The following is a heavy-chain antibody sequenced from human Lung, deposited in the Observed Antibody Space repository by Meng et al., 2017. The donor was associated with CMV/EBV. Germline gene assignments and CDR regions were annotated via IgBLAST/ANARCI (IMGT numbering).Heavy chain of an antibody. CDR2: ISSDSRTK. CDR1: GFNFGTYG. V-gene: IGHV3-48*04. J-gene: IGHJ4*02. CDR3: ARDRGVVIPAAPYYFDY. D-gene: IGHD2-2*01. Sequence: ESXKISXAASGFNFGTYGLNWVRQAPGRGLEWISFISSDSRTKTYADSVKGRFTISRDDAKKSLSLQMRSLRAEDTALYYCARDRGVVIPAAPYYFDYWGQGXLVTVSS.